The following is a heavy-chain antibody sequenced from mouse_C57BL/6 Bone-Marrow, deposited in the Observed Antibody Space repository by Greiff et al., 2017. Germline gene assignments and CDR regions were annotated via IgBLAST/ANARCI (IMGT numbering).Heavy chain of an antibody. V-gene: IGHV5-6*01. CDR3: ARSYYGSSYGYYAMDY. J-gene: IGHJ4*01. CDR1: GFTFSSYG. CDR2: ISSGGSYT. Sequence: EVQLVESGGDSVKPGGSLKLSCAASGFTFSSYGMSWVRQTPDKRLEWVATISSGGSYTYYPDSVKGRFTISRDNAKNTLYLQMSSLKSEDTAMYYCARSYYGSSYGYYAMDYWGQGTSVTVSS. D-gene: IGHD1-1*01.